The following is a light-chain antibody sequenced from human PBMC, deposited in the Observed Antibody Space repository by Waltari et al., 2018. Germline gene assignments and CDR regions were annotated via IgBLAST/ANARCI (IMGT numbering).Light chain of an antibody. Sequence: QSALTQPPSVSGSPGQSVIISCTGTSSDVGSYNRVSWYQQPPGTAPKLMIYEVNNRPSGFPDRFSGSKSGNTASLTISGLQAEDEADYYCSSYTSSSTWVFGGGTKLTVL. J-gene: IGLJ3*02. CDR2: EVN. V-gene: IGLV2-18*02. CDR3: SSYTSSSTWV. CDR1: SSDVGSYNR.